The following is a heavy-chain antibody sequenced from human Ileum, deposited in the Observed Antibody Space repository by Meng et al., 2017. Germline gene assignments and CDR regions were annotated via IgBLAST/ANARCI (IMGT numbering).Heavy chain of an antibody. CDR2: INHSGST. Sequence: GRLQQWAAGLLKPSEPLSLPCAVFGGSFSGYYWSWIRQPPGKGLEWIGEINHSGSTNYNPSLKSRVTISVDTSKNQFSLKLSSVTAADTAVYYCARGGGRYGPDFDYWGQGTLVTVSS. CDR1: GGSFSGYY. J-gene: IGHJ4*02. V-gene: IGHV4-34*01. D-gene: IGHD3-16*01. CDR3: ARGGGRYGPDFDY.